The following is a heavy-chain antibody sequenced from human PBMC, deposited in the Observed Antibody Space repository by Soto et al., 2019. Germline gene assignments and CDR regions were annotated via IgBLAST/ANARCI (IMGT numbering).Heavy chain of an antibody. CDR1: GGSFSSSNW. CDR3: ASLEYYYGMDV. CDR2: IYHSGST. V-gene: IGHV4-4*02. Sequence: SETLSLTCAVSGGSFSSSNWWSWVRQPPGKGLEWIGEIYHSGSTNYNPSLKSRVTISVDKSKNQFSLKLSSVTAADTAVYYCASLEYYYGMDVWGQGTTVTVSS. J-gene: IGHJ6*02.